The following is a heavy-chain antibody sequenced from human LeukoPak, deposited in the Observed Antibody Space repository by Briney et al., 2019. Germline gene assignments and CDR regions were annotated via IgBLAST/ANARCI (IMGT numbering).Heavy chain of an antibody. CDR2: ISSSGSTR. CDR3: ARTSAAGMLDY. CDR1: GFTFSSYE. Sequence: GGSLRLSCAASGFTFSSYERNWVGQAPGKGLEWVSYISSSGSTRYYADSVKGRFTISGDNAKNSLYLQMHSLRADATAVYYCARTSAAGMLDYWGQGTLVTVSS. V-gene: IGHV3-48*03. J-gene: IGHJ4*02. D-gene: IGHD6-13*01.